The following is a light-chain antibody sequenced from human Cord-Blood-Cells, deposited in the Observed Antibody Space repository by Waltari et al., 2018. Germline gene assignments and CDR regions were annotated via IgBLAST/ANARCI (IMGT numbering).Light chain of an antibody. CDR1: SSNIGSNY. Sequence: QSVLTQPPSASGTPGQRVTISCSGSSSNIGSNYVYWYQQLPGTAPKLPIYRNNQRPSGVPDGFSVAKSGTSASLAISGLRSEDEADYYCAAWDDSLRGVFGGGTKLTVL. CDR2: RNN. V-gene: IGLV1-47*01. CDR3: AAWDDSLRGV. J-gene: IGLJ3*02.